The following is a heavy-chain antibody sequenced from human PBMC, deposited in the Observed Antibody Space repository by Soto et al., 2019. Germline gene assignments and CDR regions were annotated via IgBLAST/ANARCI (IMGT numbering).Heavy chain of an antibody. CDR3: ARGRGGSGSLTPRVDF. D-gene: IGHD3-10*01. CDR2: ISGGGDST. Sequence: EVQLLESGGGLVQPGGSLRLSCAASGFTFNNYAMTWVRQAPGKGLEWVSAISGGGDSTSYADSVKGRFTVSRDGYKNTLALEMSSLRAEDPALYSCARGRGGSGSLTPRVDFWGQGTLVTVSS. CDR1: GFTFNNYA. J-gene: IGHJ4*02. V-gene: IGHV3-23*01.